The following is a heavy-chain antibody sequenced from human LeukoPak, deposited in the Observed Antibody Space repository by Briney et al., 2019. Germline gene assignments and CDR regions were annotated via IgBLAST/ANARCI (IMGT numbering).Heavy chain of an antibody. V-gene: IGHV3-11*04. CDR1: GFTFSEYY. CDR2: ISSSGSTI. Sequence: GGSLRLSCAASGFTFSEYYMSWIRQAPGKGLEWVSYISSSGSTIYYADSVKGRFTISRDNAKNSLYLQMNSLRAEDTAVYYCARDAYYYDSRGHYLNAFDIWGQGTMVTVSS. J-gene: IGHJ3*02. D-gene: IGHD3-22*01. CDR3: ARDAYYYDSRGHYLNAFDI.